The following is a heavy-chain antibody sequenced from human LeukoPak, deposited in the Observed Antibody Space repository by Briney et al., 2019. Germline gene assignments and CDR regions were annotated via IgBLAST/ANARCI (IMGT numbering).Heavy chain of an antibody. CDR2: IGNSGGSI. Sequence: PGGSLRLSCAASGFTFSSYSMKWVRQAPGKGLEWVSYIGNSGGSIKYADSVKGRFTISRDNAKNSLYLQMNSLRAEDTAVYYCARDMTLLDYWGQGTLVTVSS. CDR1: GFTFSSYS. J-gene: IGHJ4*02. D-gene: IGHD3-16*01. CDR3: ARDMTLLDY. V-gene: IGHV3-21*05.